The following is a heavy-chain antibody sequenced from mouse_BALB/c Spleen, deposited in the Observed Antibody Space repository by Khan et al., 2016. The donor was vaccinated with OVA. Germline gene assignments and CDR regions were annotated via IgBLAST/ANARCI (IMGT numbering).Heavy chain of an antibody. V-gene: IGHV1S136*01. Sequence: VQLKQSGPELVKPGASVKMSCKASGYTFTSYVIHWVKQKPGQGLEWIGYIYPSNDDTKYIEKFKGKATLTSDKSSSTAYLGLSSLTSEDSAVYFCATQGSTYTWFTYWGQGTLVSVSA. CDR2: IYPSNDDT. D-gene: IGHD1-1*01. CDR1: GYTFTSYV. J-gene: IGHJ3*01. CDR3: ATQGSTYTWFTY.